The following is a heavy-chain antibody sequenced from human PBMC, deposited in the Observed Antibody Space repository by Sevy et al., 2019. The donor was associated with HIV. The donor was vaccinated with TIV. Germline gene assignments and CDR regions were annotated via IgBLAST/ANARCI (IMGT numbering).Heavy chain of an antibody. J-gene: IGHJ4*02. CDR2: ISTSSSYT. CDR1: GFTFSDYY. V-gene: IGHV3-11*06. D-gene: IGHD5-18*01. CDR3: ATVRYNYGQKYFDY. Sequence: GGSLRLSCTASGFTFSDYYMSWIRQAPGKGLEWVSYISTSSSYTRYPDSVKGQFTISRDNAKNSLYLQMNSLRVEDTAVYYSATVRYNYGQKYFDYWGQGTLVTVSS.